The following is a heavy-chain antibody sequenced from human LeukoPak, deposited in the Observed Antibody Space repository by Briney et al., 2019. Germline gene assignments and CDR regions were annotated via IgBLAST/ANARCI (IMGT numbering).Heavy chain of an antibody. V-gene: IGHV1-18*01. CDR1: GYYS. CDR3: ARDLNLYYYDSSGRGLDP. Sequence: GASVKVSCKASGYYSISWVRQAPGQGLEWMGWIGAYNGNTKYAPKLQGRVTMTTDTYTNTAYMELRSLTSDDTAVYFCARDLNLYYYDSSGRGLDPWGQETLVTVSS. J-gene: IGHJ5*02. D-gene: IGHD3-22*01. CDR2: IGAYNGNT.